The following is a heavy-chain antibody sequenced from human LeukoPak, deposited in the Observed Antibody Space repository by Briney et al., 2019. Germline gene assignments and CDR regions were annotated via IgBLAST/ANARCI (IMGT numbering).Heavy chain of an antibody. Sequence: GGSLRLSCAASGFTFSSYAMSWVRQAPGKGLEWVSAISGSGGSTYYADSVKGRFTISRDNSKNTLYLQMNSLRAEDTAVYYCAKVGNSVCSSTSCAFDYWGQGTLVTVSS. CDR3: AKVGNSVCSSTSCAFDY. CDR2: ISGSGGST. D-gene: IGHD2-2*01. CDR1: GFTFSSYA. V-gene: IGHV3-23*01. J-gene: IGHJ4*02.